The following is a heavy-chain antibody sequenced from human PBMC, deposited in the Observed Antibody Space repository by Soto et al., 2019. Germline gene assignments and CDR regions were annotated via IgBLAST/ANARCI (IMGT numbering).Heavy chain of an antibody. D-gene: IGHD1-1*01. CDR3: ARHMEAHWHFYNYRDV. V-gene: IGHV5-51*01. CDR2: IYPGDYDT. CDR1: GYNFNTYW. J-gene: IGHJ6*02. Sequence: PVEALKITCKGSGYNFNTYWTAWVRQMPGKGLEWMGFIYPGDYDTRYSPSFQGQVTISADKSINTAYPQRRTLKASDTAIYYRARHMEAHWHFYNYRDVWGQGTTVTVSS.